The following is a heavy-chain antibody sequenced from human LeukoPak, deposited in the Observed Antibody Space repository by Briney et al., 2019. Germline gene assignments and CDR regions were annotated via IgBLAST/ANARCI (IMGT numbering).Heavy chain of an antibody. CDR2: ISYTGGT. Sequence: SETLSLTCAVSGDSISKSSYYWGWIRQAPAPGKGLEWIGSISYTGGTYYNPSLKSRVTISVDTSKRHFSLKLSSVTAADTAVYYCARTNYYASGRAIDYWGQGTLVTVSS. D-gene: IGHD3-10*01. J-gene: IGHJ4*02. V-gene: IGHV4-39*02. CDR1: GDSISKSSYY. CDR3: ARTNYYASGRAIDY.